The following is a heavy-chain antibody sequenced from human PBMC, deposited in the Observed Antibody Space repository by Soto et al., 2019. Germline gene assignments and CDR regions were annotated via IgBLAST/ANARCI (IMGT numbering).Heavy chain of an antibody. CDR1: GFTFSSYG. D-gene: IGHD5-18*01. Sequence: QVQLVESGGGVVQPGRSLRLSCAASGFTFSSYGMHWVRQAPGKGLEWVAVIWYDGSNKYYADSVKGRFTISRDNSKNTLYLQMNSLRAEDTAVYYCARDSDRYSYGYYFDSWGQGTLVTVSS. J-gene: IGHJ4*02. CDR2: IWYDGSNK. V-gene: IGHV3-33*01. CDR3: ARDSDRYSYGYYFDS.